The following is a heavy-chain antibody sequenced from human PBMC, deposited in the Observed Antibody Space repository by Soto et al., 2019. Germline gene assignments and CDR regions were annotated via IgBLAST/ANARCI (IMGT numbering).Heavy chain of an antibody. CDR2: IYSGGST. CDR3: ARDEAHFGVVPHRPNYFDY. CDR1: GFTVSSNY. Sequence: LRLSCAASGFTVSSNYMSWVRQAPGKGLEWVSVIYSGGSTYYADSVKGRFTISRDNSKNTLYLQMNSLRAEDTAVYYCARDEAHFGVVPHRPNYFDYWGQGTLVTVSS. J-gene: IGHJ4*02. V-gene: IGHV3-53*01. D-gene: IGHD3-3*01.